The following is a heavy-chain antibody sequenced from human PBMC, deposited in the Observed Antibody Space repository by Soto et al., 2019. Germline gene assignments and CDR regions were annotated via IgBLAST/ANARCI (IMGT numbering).Heavy chain of an antibody. J-gene: IGHJ4*02. CDR3: ARVSVDYYDSSGYSSFDY. CDR2: IYYSGST. CDR1: GGSISSYY. D-gene: IGHD3-22*01. V-gene: IGHV4-59*01. Sequence: SETLSLTCTVSGGSISSYYWSWIRQPPGKGLEWIGYIYYSGSTNYNPSLKSRVTISVDASKNQFSLKLSSVTAADTAVYYCARVSVDYYDSSGYSSFDYWGQGTLVTVSS.